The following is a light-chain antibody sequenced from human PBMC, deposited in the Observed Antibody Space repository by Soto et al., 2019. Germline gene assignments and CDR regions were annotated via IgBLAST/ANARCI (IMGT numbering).Light chain of an antibody. CDR2: GVS. CDR1: QSVRSSD. J-gene: IGKJ4*01. V-gene: IGKV3-20*01. Sequence: EIVLTQSPGTLSLSPGERATLSCRASQSVRSSDLAWYQQKPGQTPSLLIYGVSSRATGTPDRCSGSGSGTDFSLTISRLEPEEFAVYYCQQYGTSPLTFGGGTKVEIK. CDR3: QQYGTSPLT.